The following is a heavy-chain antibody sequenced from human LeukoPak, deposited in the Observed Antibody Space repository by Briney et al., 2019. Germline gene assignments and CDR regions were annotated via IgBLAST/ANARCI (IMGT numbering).Heavy chain of an antibody. CDR1: GYTFTGYY. D-gene: IGHD3-22*01. CDR3: ARTYYYDSSGYYYEVGYYFDY. J-gene: IGHJ4*02. V-gene: IGHV1-2*02. Sequence: VASVKVSCKASGYTFTGYYMHWVRQAPGQGLEWMGWIKPNSGGTNYAQKFQGRVTMTRDTSISTAYMELSRLRSDDTAVYYCARTYYYDSSGYYYEVGYYFDYWGQGTLVTVSS. CDR2: IKPNSGGT.